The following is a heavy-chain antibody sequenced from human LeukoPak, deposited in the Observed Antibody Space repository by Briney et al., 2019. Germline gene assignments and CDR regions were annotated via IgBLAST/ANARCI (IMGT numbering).Heavy chain of an antibody. CDR2: INHSGST. Sequence: SETLSLTCAVYGGSFSGYYWSWIRQPPGKGLEWIGEINHSGSTNYNPSLKSRVTISVDTSKNQFSLKLSSVTAADTAVYYGARRRRITMIVVGHFDYWGQGTLVTVSS. CDR3: ARRRRITMIVVGHFDY. V-gene: IGHV4-34*01. J-gene: IGHJ4*02. D-gene: IGHD3-22*01. CDR1: GGSFSGYY.